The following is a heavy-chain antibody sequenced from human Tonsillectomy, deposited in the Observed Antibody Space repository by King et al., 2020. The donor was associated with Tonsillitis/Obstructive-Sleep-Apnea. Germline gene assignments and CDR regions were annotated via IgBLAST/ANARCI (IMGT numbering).Heavy chain of an antibody. D-gene: IGHD2-15*01. J-gene: IGHJ4*02. CDR3: ARVRGVHCSGGSCYSDYFDS. CDR2: ISSSSSYI. Sequence: VQLVESGGGLVKPGGSLRLSCAASGFTFSSYSMNWVRQATGKGLEWVSSISSSSSYIYYADSVKGRFTISRDNAKNSLYLQMNSLRAEDTAVYYCARVRGVHCSGGSCYSDYFDSWGPGTLVTVSS. V-gene: IGHV3-21*01. CDR1: GFTFSSYS.